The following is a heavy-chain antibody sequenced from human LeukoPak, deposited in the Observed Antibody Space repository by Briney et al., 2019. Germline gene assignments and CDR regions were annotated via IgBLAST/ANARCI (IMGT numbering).Heavy chain of an antibody. D-gene: IGHD6-13*01. J-gene: IGHJ6*02. CDR2: MKTDGTRI. CDR3: ARVGSSWYSYYYGMDV. V-gene: IGHV3-74*01. Sequence: GGSLRLSCAASGFRFSNSWMYWVRQGPGKGPVWVPRMKTDGTRIEYADSVKGRFTISRDNAKSMLYLQVNSLRAEDTAVYYCARVGSSWYSYYYGMDVWGQGTTVTVSS. CDR1: GFRFSNSW.